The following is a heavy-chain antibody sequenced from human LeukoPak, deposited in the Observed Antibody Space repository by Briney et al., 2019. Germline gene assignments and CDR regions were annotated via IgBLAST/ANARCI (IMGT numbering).Heavy chain of an antibody. D-gene: IGHD3-10*01. Sequence: ASVKVSCKASGYSFIVYYIHWVRQAPGQGLEWMGWINPHSGATKYAQQFQVRVTMTRDTSISTAYMELSSLRSDDTAVYYCARGRTMIRGVSWFDPWGQGTLV. V-gene: IGHV1-2*02. CDR2: INPHSGAT. CDR1: GYSFIVYY. CDR3: ARGRTMIRGVSWFDP. J-gene: IGHJ5*02.